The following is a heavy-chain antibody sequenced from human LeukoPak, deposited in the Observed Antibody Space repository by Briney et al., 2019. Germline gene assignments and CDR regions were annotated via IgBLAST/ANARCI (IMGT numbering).Heavy chain of an antibody. CDR3: AKDLSRAVAADWFDP. J-gene: IGHJ5*02. CDR1: GFTFSSYW. Sequence: GGSLRLSCAASGFTFSSYWMSWVRQAPGKGLEWVANIKQDGSEKYYVDSVKGRFTISRDNAKNSLYLQMNSLRAEDTAVYYCAKDLSRAVAADWFDPWDQGSLVTVSS. D-gene: IGHD6-19*01. CDR2: IKQDGSEK. V-gene: IGHV3-7*01.